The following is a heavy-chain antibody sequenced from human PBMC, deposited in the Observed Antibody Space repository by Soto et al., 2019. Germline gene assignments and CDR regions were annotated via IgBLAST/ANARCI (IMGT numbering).Heavy chain of an antibody. Sequence: LRLSCAASGFTFSSYAMSWVRQAPGKGLEWVSSISDSGDTTYFADSVKGRFTISRDNSKNTLYLQMNSLRAEDTAVYYCAKIPPTGHTKYWGQGTLVTVSS. CDR2: ISDSGDTT. CDR3: AKIPPTGHTKY. D-gene: IGHD4-17*01. CDR1: GFTFSSYA. V-gene: IGHV3-23*01. J-gene: IGHJ4*02.